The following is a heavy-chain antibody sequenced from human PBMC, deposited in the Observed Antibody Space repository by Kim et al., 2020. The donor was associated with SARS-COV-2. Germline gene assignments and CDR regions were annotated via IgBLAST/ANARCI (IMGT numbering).Heavy chain of an antibody. J-gene: IGHJ6*02. V-gene: IGHV3-11*06. CDR1: GFTFSDYY. D-gene: IGHD6-13*01. CDR2: ISSSSSYT. Sequence: GGSLRLSCAASGFTFSDYYMSWIRQAPGKGLEWVSYISSSSSYTNYADSVKGRFTISRDNAKNSLYLQMNSLRAEDTAVYYCARDLGAGTDYYYGMDVWGQGTTVTVSS. CDR3: ARDLGAGTDYYYGMDV.